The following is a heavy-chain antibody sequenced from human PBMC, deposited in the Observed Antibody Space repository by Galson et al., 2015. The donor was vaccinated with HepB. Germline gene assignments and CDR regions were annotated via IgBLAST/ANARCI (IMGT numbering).Heavy chain of an antibody. CDR3: ARDGYKRVWFGELFDDAFDI. J-gene: IGHJ3*02. D-gene: IGHD3-10*01. Sequence: SLRLSCAASGFTVSSNYMSWVRQAPGKGLEWVSVIYSGGSTYYADSVKGRFTISRDNSKNTLYLQMNSLRAEDTAVYYCARDGYKRVWFGELFDDAFDIWGQGTMVTVSS. CDR1: GFTVSSNY. V-gene: IGHV3-66*01. CDR2: IYSGGST.